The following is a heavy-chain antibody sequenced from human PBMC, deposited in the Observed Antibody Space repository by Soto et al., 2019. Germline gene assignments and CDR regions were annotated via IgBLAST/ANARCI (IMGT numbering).Heavy chain of an antibody. Sequence: GGAPRLSCAACGFTFCSYSMNWVRQEPGKGLDWVSSISSSSSYIYYADSVKGRFTISRDNAKNSLYLQMNSLRAEDTAVYYCARGEDCSSTSCYMRYYMDVWGKGTTVTVSS. CDR3: ARGEDCSSTSCYMRYYMDV. V-gene: IGHV3-21*01. D-gene: IGHD2-2*01. J-gene: IGHJ6*03. CDR1: GFTFCSYS. CDR2: ISSSSSYI.